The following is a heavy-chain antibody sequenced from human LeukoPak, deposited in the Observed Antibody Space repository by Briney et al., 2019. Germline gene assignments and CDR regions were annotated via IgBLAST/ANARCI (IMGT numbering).Heavy chain of an antibody. CDR3: ARDRPYGSGSYRNGLNSWFDP. CDR2: IIPIFGTA. V-gene: IGHV1-69*13. CDR1: GGTFSSYA. D-gene: IGHD3-10*01. Sequence: GASVKVSCKASGGTFSSYAISWVRQAPGQGLEWMGGIIPIFGTANYAQKFQGRVTITADESTSTAYMELSSLRSEDTAVYYCARDRPYGSGSYRNGLNSWFDPWGQGTLVTVSS. J-gene: IGHJ5*02.